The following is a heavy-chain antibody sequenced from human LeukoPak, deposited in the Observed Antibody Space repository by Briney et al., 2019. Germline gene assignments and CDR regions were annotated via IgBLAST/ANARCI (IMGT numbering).Heavy chain of an antibody. CDR1: GFTFSADS. Sequence: GGSLRLSCAASGFTFSADSMSWVRQAPGKGLEWVSSIISSSYMYYADSVKGRFTISRDNARNSLYLQMNNLRAEDTAAYYCARQYTGSFSYFDYWGQGTLVTVSS. D-gene: IGHD1-26*01. V-gene: IGHV3-21*04. CDR3: ARQYTGSFSYFDY. CDR2: IISSSYM. J-gene: IGHJ4*02.